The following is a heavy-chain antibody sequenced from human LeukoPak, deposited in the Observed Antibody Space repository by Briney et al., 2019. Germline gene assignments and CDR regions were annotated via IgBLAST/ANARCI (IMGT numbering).Heavy chain of an antibody. Sequence: PETLSLTCTVSGGSISSYYWSWIRQPPGKGLEWIGYIYYSGSTNYNPSLKSRVTISVDTSKNQFSLKLSSVTAADTAVYYCARGRSRLRFLSYWGQGTLVTVSS. CDR2: IYYSGST. CDR1: GGSISSYY. J-gene: IGHJ4*02. D-gene: IGHD3-3*01. CDR3: ARGRSRLRFLSY. V-gene: IGHV4-59*12.